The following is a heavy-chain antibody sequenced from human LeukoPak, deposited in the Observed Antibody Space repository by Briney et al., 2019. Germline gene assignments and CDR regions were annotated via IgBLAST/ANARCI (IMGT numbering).Heavy chain of an antibody. CDR1: GFIFSTFD. CDR3: ARVGAFSAINY. D-gene: IGHD5-18*01. CDR2: ISSNSNYI. Sequence: PGGSLRLSCAASGFIFSTFDMDWVRQAPGKGLEWLSYISSNSNYIHYADSVKGRFTISRDNAKNSLYLQMNSLRAEDTAVYYCARVGAFSAINYWGQGTLVTVSS. V-gene: IGHV3-21*06. J-gene: IGHJ4*02.